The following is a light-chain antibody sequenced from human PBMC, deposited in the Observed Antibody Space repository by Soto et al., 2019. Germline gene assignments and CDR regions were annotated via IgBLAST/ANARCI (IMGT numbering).Light chain of an antibody. Sequence: DIQMTQSPSSLSASVGDRVTIPCRASQSIYSYLNWYQQKPGKAPKPLIYKASTLKSGVPSRFSGSGSGTEFTLTINSLQPDDFATYYCQHYNSYSEAFGQGTKVDIK. J-gene: IGKJ1*01. CDR1: QSIYSY. CDR2: KAS. CDR3: QHYNSYSEA. V-gene: IGKV1-5*03.